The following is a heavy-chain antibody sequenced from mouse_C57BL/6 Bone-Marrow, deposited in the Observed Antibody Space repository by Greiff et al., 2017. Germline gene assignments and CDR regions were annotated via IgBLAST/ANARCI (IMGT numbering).Heavy chain of an antibody. CDR1: GYTFTSYW. J-gene: IGHJ2*01. CDR2: INPNSGYT. Sequence: VKLMESGAELAKPGASVKLSCKASGYTFTSYWMHWVKQRPGQGLEWIGYINPNSGYTKYNQKFKDKATLTADKSSITAYMQLSSLTYEDSAVYYCAREWYFAYWGQGTTLTVSS. CDR3: AREWYFAY. V-gene: IGHV1-7*01.